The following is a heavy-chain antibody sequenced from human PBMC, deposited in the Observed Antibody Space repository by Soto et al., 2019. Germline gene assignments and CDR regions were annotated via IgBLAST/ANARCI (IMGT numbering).Heavy chain of an antibody. D-gene: IGHD4-17*01. CDR1: GGPFSSHT. V-gene: IGHV1-69*08. J-gene: IGHJ2*01. CDR2: IIPALGTT. CDR3: ARPDFGDYWYFDL. Sequence: QDQLVQSGAEVKKPGSSVKVSSKAFGGPFSSHTFSWVRQAPGQGLEWMGRIIPALGTTTYAQKFQGRVTITADESVTTVYMELNSLRTEDTAVYYCARPDFGDYWYFDLWGRGTLVTGSS.